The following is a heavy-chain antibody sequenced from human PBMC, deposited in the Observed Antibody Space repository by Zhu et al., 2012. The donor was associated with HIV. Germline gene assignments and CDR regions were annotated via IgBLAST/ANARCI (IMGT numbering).Heavy chain of an antibody. CDR1: RFTFSSYA. Sequence: EVQVLESGGGSVQPGGSLRLSCAASRFTFSSYAMSWVRQAPGKGLEWVSSISGSGGSTYYADSVKGRFTFSRDNSKNTLYLQMNSLRAEDTALYYCAKDGGAGWLGWGQGTLVTVSS. V-gene: IGHV3-23*01. CDR3: AKDGGAGWLG. CDR2: ISGSGGST. D-gene: IGHD5-12*01. J-gene: IGHJ4*02.